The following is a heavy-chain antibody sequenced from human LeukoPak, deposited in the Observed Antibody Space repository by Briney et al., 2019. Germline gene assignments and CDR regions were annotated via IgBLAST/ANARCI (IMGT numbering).Heavy chain of an antibody. D-gene: IGHD5-12*01. CDR2: VNPNSGAT. CDR3: ARGDISGYDRYFAY. V-gene: IGHV1-2*02. CDR1: GYTFNGYY. J-gene: IGHJ4*02. Sequence: ASVKASCKASGYTFNGYYMHRVRQAPGQRPEWMGWVNPNSGATNYAQKFQGRVTMTRDTSISTAYMEVSRLRYDDTAVYYCARGDISGYDRYFAYWGQGILVTVPA.